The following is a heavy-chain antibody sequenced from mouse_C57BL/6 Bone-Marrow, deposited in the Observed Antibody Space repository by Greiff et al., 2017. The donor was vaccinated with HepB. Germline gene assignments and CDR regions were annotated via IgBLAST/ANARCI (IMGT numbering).Heavy chain of an antibody. CDR1: GYTFTDYY. V-gene: IGHV1-76*01. D-gene: IGHD2-1*01. J-gene: IGHJ2*01. CDR2: IYPGSGNT. CDR3: ARGIYPYYFDY. Sequence: VQLQQSGAELVRPGASVKLSCKASGYTFTDYYINWVKQRPGQGLEWIARIYPGSGNTYYNEKFKGKATLTAEKSSSTAYMQLSSLTSEDSAVYFCARGIYPYYFDYWGQGTTLTVSS.